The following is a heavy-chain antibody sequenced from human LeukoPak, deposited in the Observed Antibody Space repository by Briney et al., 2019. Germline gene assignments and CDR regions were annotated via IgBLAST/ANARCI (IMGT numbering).Heavy chain of an antibody. J-gene: IGHJ4*02. V-gene: IGHV1-18*01. CDR3: ARTCSSSSCYMVH. CDR1: GYTFANFG. Sequence: GASVKVSCKASGYTFANFGITCVRQAPGQGLEWMGWISVYNGNTNYAQNLQGRVTLTTDTSTSTAYMELRSLRSDDTALYYCARTCSSSSCYMVHWGQGTLVTVSS. D-gene: IGHD2-2*02. CDR2: ISVYNGNT.